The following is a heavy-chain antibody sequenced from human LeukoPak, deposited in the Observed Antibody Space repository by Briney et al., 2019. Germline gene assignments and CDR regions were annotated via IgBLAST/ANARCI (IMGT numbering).Heavy chain of an antibody. D-gene: IGHD3-10*01. J-gene: IGHJ5*02. CDR3: AHRGYGSGSYYNLNWFDP. V-gene: IGHV2-5*01. CDR1: GFSLSTSGVG. Sequence: ASGPTLAKPTQTLTLTCTFSGFSLSTSGVGVGWIRQPPGKALEWLALIYWNDDKRYSPSLKSRLTITKDTSKNQVVLTMTNMDPVDTATYYCAHRGYGSGSYYNLNWFDPWGQGTLVTVSS. CDR2: IYWNDDK.